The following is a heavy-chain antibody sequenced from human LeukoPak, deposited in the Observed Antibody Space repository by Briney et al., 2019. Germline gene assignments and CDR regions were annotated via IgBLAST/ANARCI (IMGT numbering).Heavy chain of an antibody. V-gene: IGHV4-34*01. J-gene: IGHJ6*03. D-gene: IGHD3-16*01. CDR3: ARVKDPGGYYYYYYMDV. Sequence: SETLSLTCAVYGGSFSGYYWSWIRQPPGKGLEWIGEINHSGGTKYNPSLKSRVTISVDTSKNQFSLKLSSVTAADTAMYYCARVKDPGGYYYYYYMDVRGKGTTVTVSS. CDR2: INHSGGT. CDR1: GGSFSGYY.